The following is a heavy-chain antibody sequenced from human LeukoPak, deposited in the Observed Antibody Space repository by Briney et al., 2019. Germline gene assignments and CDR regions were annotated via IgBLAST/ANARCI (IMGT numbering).Heavy chain of an antibody. D-gene: IGHD3-10*01. CDR2: IIPIFGTA. J-gene: IGHJ5*02. CDR1: GGTFSSYA. Sequence: GSSVKVSCKASGGTFSSYAISWVRQAPGQGLEWMGGIIPIFGTANYAQKFQGRVTITADESTSTAYMELSSLRSEDTAVYYCASSGSGVTKAWFDPWGQGTLVTVSS. CDR3: ASSGSGVTKAWFDP. V-gene: IGHV1-69*01.